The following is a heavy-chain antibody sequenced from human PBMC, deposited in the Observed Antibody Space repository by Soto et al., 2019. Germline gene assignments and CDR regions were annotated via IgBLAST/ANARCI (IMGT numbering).Heavy chain of an antibody. CDR1: GFSFSDYW. Sequence: EVQLVESGGGLVQPGGSLRLSCAASGFSFSDYWMHWVRQAPGKGLAWVSCIDTDGSTTTYADSVKGRFTISRDNVKKPLYWKRDSRGAEDRALYYCSRGGGFSGNYLGGQGTLVTVSS. V-gene: IGHV3-74*01. CDR2: IDTDGSTT. CDR3: SRGGGFSGNYL. D-gene: IGHD1-26*01. J-gene: IGHJ4*02.